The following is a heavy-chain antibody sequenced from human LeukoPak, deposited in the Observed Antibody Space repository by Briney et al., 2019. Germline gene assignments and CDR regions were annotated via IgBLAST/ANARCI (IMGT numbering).Heavy chain of an antibody. CDR2: IYYSGTT. V-gene: IGHV4-59*05. Sequence: SETLSLTCTVSGGSISSYYWSWIRQPAGKGLEWIGTIYYSGTTYYNPSLKSRVTISADTSKNHFSLKLSSVTAADTAVYYCARPGHSYYYMDVWGKGTTVTVSS. CDR3: ARPGHSYYYMDV. J-gene: IGHJ6*03. D-gene: IGHD1-1*01. CDR1: GGSISSYY.